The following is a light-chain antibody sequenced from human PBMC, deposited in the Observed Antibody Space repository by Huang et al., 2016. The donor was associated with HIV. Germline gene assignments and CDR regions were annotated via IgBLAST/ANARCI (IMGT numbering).Light chain of an antibody. J-gene: IGKJ1*01. V-gene: IGKV3-15*01. Sequence: EIVMTQSPATLSVSPGERATLSCRASQSVSSNLAGYQQKPGKAPRLLTYGASTRATGIPARFSGSGCGREFTLTISSMQSEDFAVYYCQQYNNWPPWTFGQGTKVEVK. CDR2: GAS. CDR1: QSVSSN. CDR3: QQYNNWPPWT.